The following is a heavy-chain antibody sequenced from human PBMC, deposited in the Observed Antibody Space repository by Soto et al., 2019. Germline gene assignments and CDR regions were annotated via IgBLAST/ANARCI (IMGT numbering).Heavy chain of an antibody. D-gene: IGHD4-17*01. V-gene: IGHV3-30-3*01. CDR3: TTFGIYGDYVDFDY. CDR2: ISYDGSNK. J-gene: IGHJ4*02. CDR1: GFTFSSYA. Sequence: QSGGSLRLSCAASGFTFSSYAMHWVRQAPGKGLEWVAVISYDGSNKYYADSVKGRFTISRDNSKNTLYLQMNSLRAEDTAVYYCTTFGIYGDYVDFDYWGQGTLVTVSS.